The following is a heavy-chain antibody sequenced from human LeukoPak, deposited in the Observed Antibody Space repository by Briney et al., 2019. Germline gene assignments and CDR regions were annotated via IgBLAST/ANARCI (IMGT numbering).Heavy chain of an antibody. CDR1: GYTFTSYG. CDR3: ARNGGAYFDS. D-gene: IGHD3-16*01. J-gene: IGHJ4*02. Sequence: ASVKVSCKASGYTFTSYGISLVRPAPGQGLEWVGLISAYNGNTNYAQKLQGRVTMTTDTSTSTAYMELRSLRSDDTAVYYCARNGGAYFDSWGQRTLVTVSS. V-gene: IGHV1-18*01. CDR2: ISAYNGNT.